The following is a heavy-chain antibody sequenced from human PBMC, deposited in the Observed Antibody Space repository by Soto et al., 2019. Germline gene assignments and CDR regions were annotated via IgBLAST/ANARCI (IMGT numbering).Heavy chain of an antibody. J-gene: IGHJ6*02. Sequence: QVQLVESGGGVVQPGGSLRLSCEVSRLTFSSFGMHWVRQAPGKGLEWVSLISYDGSDTFSADSVRGRFIISRDNSKNTLYLQMNSLRPEDSAVYYCAKDHGWGSCYKYHGMDVWGQGTTVTVSS. D-gene: IGHD3-16*01. V-gene: IGHV3-30*02. CDR2: ISYDGSDT. CDR3: AKDHGWGSCYKYHGMDV. CDR1: RLTFSSFG.